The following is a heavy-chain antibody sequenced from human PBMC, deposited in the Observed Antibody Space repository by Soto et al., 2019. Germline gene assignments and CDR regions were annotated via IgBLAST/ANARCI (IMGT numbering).Heavy chain of an antibody. CDR3: ARVPGIAVSKGKYYFDY. CDR1: GGTFSSYT. D-gene: IGHD6-19*01. Sequence: QVQLVQSGAEVKKPGSSVKVSCKASGGTFSSYTISWVRQAPGQGLEWMGRIIPILGIANYAQKFQGRVTITADKSTSKAYMELSSLRSEDTAVYYCARVPGIAVSKGKYYFDYWGQGTLVTVSS. CDR2: IIPILGIA. J-gene: IGHJ4*02. V-gene: IGHV1-69*02.